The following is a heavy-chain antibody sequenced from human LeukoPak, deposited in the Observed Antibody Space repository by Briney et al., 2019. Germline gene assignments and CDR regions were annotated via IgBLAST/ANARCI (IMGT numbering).Heavy chain of an antibody. D-gene: IGHD1-7*01. J-gene: IGHJ6*02. V-gene: IGHV1-18*01. CDR2: ISAYNGNT. CDR1: GYTFTSYG. Sequence: ASVKVSCKASGYTFTSYGISWVRQAPGQGLEWMGWISAYNGNTNYAQKLQGRVTMTTDTSTSTAYMEPGSLRSDDTAVYYCARDRTGTTSSYYYYGMDVWGQGTTVTVSS. CDR3: ARDRTGTTSSYYYYGMDV.